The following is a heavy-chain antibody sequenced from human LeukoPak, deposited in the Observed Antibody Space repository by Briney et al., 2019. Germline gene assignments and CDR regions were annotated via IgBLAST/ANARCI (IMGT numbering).Heavy chain of an antibody. V-gene: IGHV3-23*01. J-gene: IGHJ4*02. D-gene: IGHD4-17*01. CDR2: VSGSGDGT. Sequence: GGSLRLSCAASGFTFTSYAMGWVRQAPGKGLEWVSSVSGSGDGTYYADSVKGRFTISRDNSKKTLDLHMDSLRAEDAAVYYCAKERLGGNYGDYAVDYWGQGTMVTVSS. CDR3: AKERLGGNYGDYAVDY. CDR1: GFTFTSYA.